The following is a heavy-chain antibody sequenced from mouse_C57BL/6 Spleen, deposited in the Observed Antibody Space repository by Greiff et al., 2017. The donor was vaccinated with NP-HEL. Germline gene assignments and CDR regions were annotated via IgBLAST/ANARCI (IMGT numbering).Heavy chain of an antibody. CDR2: IDPSDSYT. J-gene: IGHJ4*01. D-gene: IGHD4-1*01. Sequence: QVQLQQPGAELVRPGPSVKLSCKASGYTFTSYWMHWVKQRPGQGLEWIGVIDPSDSYTNYNQKFKGKATLTVDTSSSTAYMQLSSLTSEDSAVYYCARSRLGPEDYYAMDYWGQGTSVTVSS. CDR3: ARSRLGPEDYYAMDY. V-gene: IGHV1-59*01. CDR1: GYTFTSYW.